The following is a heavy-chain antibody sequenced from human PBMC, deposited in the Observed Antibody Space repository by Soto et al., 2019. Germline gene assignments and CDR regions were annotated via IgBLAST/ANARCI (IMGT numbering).Heavy chain of an antibody. CDR1: GGSFSGYY. CDR3: ARGLYSSGLFQH. Sequence: SETLSLTCAVYGGSFSGYYWSWIRQPPGKGLEWIGEINHSGSTNYNPSLKSRVTISVDTSKNQFSLKLSSVTAADTAVYYCARGLYSSGLFQHWGQGTLVTVSS. J-gene: IGHJ1*01. CDR2: INHSGST. D-gene: IGHD6-19*01. V-gene: IGHV4-34*01.